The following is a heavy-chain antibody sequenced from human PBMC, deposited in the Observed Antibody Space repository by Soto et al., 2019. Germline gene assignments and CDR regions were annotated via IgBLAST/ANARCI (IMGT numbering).Heavy chain of an antibody. V-gene: IGHV3-30*18. CDR1: GFTFCSYG. Sequence: QVQLVESGGGVVQPGRSLRLSCAASGFTFCSYGMHWVRQAPGKGLEWVAVISYDGSNKYYADSVKGRFTISRDNSKNTLYLQMNSLRAEDTAVYYCAKGDAFDIWGQGTMVTVSS. CDR2: ISYDGSNK. J-gene: IGHJ3*02. CDR3: AKGDAFDI.